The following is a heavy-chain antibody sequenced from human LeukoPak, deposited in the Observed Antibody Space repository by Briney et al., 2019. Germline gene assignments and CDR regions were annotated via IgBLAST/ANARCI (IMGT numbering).Heavy chain of an antibody. J-gene: IGHJ4*02. D-gene: IGHD4-17*01. V-gene: IGHV4-34*01. CDR3: ARGDYGDYSKDFDY. Sequence: SETLSLTCAVYGESFNDYYWSWIRQPPGKGLEWIGEINHRGRTNYNPSLKSRVTISVDTSKNQFSLRLSSVTAADTAMYYCARGDYGDYSKDFDYWGQGILVTVSS. CDR2: INHRGRT. CDR1: GESFNDYY.